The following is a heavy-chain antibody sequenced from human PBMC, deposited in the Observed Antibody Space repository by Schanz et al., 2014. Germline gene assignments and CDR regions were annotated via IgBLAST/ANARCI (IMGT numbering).Heavy chain of an antibody. Sequence: EVHLLESGGGLVEPGGSLRLSCATSGFSLDIFAVSWVRQAPGKGLEWVSVISDSGDTAYYADSVKGRFTISRDNFKGALYLQMSSLRAEDTAVYYCAKSLESCPGGRCSRGYFDYWGQGTLVTVSS. J-gene: IGHJ4*02. CDR1: GFSLDIFA. CDR3: AKSLESCPGGRCSRGYFDY. V-gene: IGHV3-23*01. D-gene: IGHD2-8*02. CDR2: ISDSGDTA.